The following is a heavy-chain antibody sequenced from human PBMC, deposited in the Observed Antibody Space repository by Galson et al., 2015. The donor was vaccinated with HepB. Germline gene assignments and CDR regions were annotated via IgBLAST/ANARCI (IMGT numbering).Heavy chain of an antibody. J-gene: IGHJ5*02. V-gene: IGHV1-3*01. D-gene: IGHD2-2*01. CDR2: INAGNGNT. CDR1: GYTFTSYA. Sequence: SVKVSCKASGYTFTSYAMHWVRQAPGQRLEWMGWINAGNGNTKYSQKFQGRVTITRDTSASTAYMELSSLRSEDTAVYYCAREVTFTPTRPTPVPNWFDPWGQGTLVTVSS. CDR3: AREVTFTPTRPTPVPNWFDP.